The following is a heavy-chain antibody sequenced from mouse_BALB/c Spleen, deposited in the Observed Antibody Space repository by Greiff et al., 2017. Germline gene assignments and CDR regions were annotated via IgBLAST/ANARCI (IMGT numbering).Heavy chain of an antibody. CDR1: GYTFTSYT. Sequence: VQLKESGAELARPGASVKMSCKASGYTFTSYTMHWVKQRPGQGLEWIGYINPSSGYTNYNQKFKDKATLTADKSSSTAFMQLSSLSSEDSAVYYCAREIYYDYDIYAMDYWGQGTSVTVSS. D-gene: IGHD2-4*01. V-gene: IGHV1-4*01. CDR2: INPSSGYT. J-gene: IGHJ4*01. CDR3: AREIYYDYDIYAMDY.